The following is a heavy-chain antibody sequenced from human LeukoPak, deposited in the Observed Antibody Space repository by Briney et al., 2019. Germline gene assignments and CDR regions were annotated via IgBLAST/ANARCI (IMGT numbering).Heavy chain of an antibody. CDR1: GFTFSSYW. V-gene: IGHV3-7*01. Sequence: GGSLRLSCAASGFTFSSYWMSWVRQAPGKGLEWVANIKQDGSEKYYVDSVKGRFTISRDNAKNSLYLQMNSLRAEDTAVYYCARVGKYYDFWSGYPSPWFDPWGQGTLVTVSS. CDR3: ARVGKYYDFWSGYPSPWFDP. D-gene: IGHD3-3*01. J-gene: IGHJ5*02. CDR2: IKQDGSEK.